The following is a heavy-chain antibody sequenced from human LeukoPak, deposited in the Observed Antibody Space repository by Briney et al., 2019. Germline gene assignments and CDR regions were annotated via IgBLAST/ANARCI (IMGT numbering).Heavy chain of an antibody. CDR2: INSDGSEG. CDR3: AGGGGLDV. CDR1: GFTFSGFW. Sequence: GGSLRLSCAVSGFTFSGFWMSWSRQAPGKGLEWVASINSDGSEGYYADVVKGRFTISRDNAKNSLYLQMSNLRAEDTAVYFCAGGGGLDVWGQGATVTVSS. D-gene: IGHD3-16*01. J-gene: IGHJ6*02. V-gene: IGHV3-7*03.